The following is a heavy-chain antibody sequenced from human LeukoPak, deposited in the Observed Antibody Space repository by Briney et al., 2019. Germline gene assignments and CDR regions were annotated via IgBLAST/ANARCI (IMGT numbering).Heavy chain of an antibody. CDR3: ARGTMANWFDP. CDR2: INSDGSST. D-gene: IGHD4/OR15-4a*01. CDR1: GFTFSSYW. V-gene: IGHV3-74*01. J-gene: IGHJ5*02. Sequence: PGGSLRLSCAASGFTFSSYWMHWVRQAPGKGLVWVSRINSDGSSTSYADSVKGRFTVSRDTAKNTLYLQMNSLRAEDTAVYYCARGTMANWFDPWGQGTLVTVSS.